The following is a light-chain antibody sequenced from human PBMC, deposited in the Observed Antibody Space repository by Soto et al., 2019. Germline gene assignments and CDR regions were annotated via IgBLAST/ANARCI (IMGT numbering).Light chain of an antibody. V-gene: IGLV2-14*03. Sequence: QSVLTQPASVSGSPGQSITISCTGTSNDIGTYDYVSWYQQHPGKVPKLMIFDVSNRPSGVSNRFSGSKSGNTASLTISGLQAEDEDDYYCCSYTGISTLYVFGSRTKVTVL. J-gene: IGLJ1*01. CDR1: SNDIGTYDY. CDR2: DVS. CDR3: CSYTGISTLYV.